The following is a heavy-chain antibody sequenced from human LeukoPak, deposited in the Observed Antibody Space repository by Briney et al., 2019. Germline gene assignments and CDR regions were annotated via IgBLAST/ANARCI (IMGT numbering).Heavy chain of an antibody. D-gene: IGHD3-10*01. J-gene: IGHJ6*03. CDR1: GGSINDITYY. V-gene: IGHV4-39*01. CDR2: IYYSGST. CDR3: ARLTKNDSGSFRFGKKKRGYMDV. Sequence: PSETLSLTCTVSGGSINDITYYWGWIRQPPGKGLEWIGSIYYSGSTYYNPSLKSRVTISVDTSKNQFSLKLSSVTAADRAVYYCARLTKNDSGSFRFGKKKRGYMDVWGKGTTVTISS.